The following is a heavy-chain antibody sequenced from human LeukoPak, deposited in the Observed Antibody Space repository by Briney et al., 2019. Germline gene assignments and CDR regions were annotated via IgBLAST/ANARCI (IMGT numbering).Heavy chain of an antibody. V-gene: IGHV4-39*07. CDR3: ARDGEPLDRYSSGWYYFDY. Sequence: PSETLSLTCTVSGGSISSSSYYWGWIRQPPGKGLEWIGSIYYSGSTYYNPSLKSRVTISVDTSKNQFSLKLSSVTAADTAVYYCARDGEPLDRYSSGWYYFDYWGQGTLVTVSS. D-gene: IGHD6-19*01. CDR1: GGSISSSSYY. CDR2: IYYSGST. J-gene: IGHJ4*02.